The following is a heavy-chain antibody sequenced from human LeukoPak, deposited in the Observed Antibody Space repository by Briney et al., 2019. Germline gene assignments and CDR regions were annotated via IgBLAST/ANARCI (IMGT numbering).Heavy chain of an antibody. J-gene: IGHJ4*02. D-gene: IGHD3-9*01. V-gene: IGHV4-39*01. CDR2: IYYSGST. CDR3: AGLGGDYDILTGYTKPSYFDY. CDR1: GGSISSSSYY. Sequence: SETLSLTCTVSGGSISSSSYYWGWIRQPPGKGLEWIGSIYYSGSTYYNPSLKSRVTISVDTSKNQFSLKLSSVTAADTAVYYCAGLGGDYDILTGYTKPSYFDYWGQGTLVTVSS.